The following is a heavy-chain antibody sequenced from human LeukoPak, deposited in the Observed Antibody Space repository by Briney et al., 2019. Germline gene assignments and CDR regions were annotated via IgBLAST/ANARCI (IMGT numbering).Heavy chain of an antibody. CDR2: IYYSGST. Sequence: SETLSLTCTVSGGSISSSSYYWGWIRQPPGKGLEWIGSIYYSGSTYYNPSLKSRVTISVDTSKNQFSLKLSSVTAADTAVYYCARPAPYSYAVDYWGQGTLVTVSS. V-gene: IGHV4-39*01. D-gene: IGHD5-18*01. CDR3: ARPAPYSYAVDY. CDR1: GGSISSSSYY. J-gene: IGHJ4*02.